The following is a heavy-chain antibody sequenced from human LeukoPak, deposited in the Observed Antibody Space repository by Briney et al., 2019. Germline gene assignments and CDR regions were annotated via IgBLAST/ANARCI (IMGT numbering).Heavy chain of an antibody. CDR3: ARDRAVGYGIDY. J-gene: IGHJ4*02. D-gene: IGHD4-17*01. CDR2: ISSSSSYI. Sequence: GGSLRLSCAASGFTFSSYGMHWVRQAPGKGLEWVSSISSSSSYIYYADSVKGRFTISRDNAKNSLYLQMNSLRAEDTAVYYCARDRAVGYGIDYWGQGTLVTVSS. CDR1: GFTFSSYG. V-gene: IGHV3-21*01.